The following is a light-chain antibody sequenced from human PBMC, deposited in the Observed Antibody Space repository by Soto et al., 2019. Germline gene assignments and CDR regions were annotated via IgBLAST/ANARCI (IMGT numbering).Light chain of an antibody. V-gene: IGKV3-11*01. CDR3: QQRSNWPKT. Sequence: ILLTQSPATLSLSPGERATLSCRASQSVSSFLAWYQQKPGQAPRLLIYDASHRATGIPARFSGSGSGTDFTLTISSLEPEDFAVYYCQQRSNWPKTFGQGTKVDIK. CDR1: QSVSSF. CDR2: DAS. J-gene: IGKJ1*01.